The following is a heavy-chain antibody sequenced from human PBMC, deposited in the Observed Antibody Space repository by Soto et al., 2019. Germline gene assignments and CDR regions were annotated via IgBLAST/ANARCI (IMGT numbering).Heavy chain of an antibody. J-gene: IGHJ6*02. D-gene: IGHD2-2*01. CDR1: GYTLTELS. Sequence: QVPLVQSGAEVKKPGASVKVSCKVSGYTLTELSMHWVRQAPGKGLEWMGGFDPEDGETIYAQKFQGRVTMTEDTSTDTAYMELSSLRSEDTAVYYCATRGEYQLLSPSLYYGMDVWGQGTTVTVSS. CDR2: FDPEDGET. CDR3: ATRGEYQLLSPSLYYGMDV. V-gene: IGHV1-24*01.